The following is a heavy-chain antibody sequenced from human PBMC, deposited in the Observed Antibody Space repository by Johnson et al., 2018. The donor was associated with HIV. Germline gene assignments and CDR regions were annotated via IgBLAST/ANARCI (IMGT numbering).Heavy chain of an antibody. CDR2: IKCDGSEK. V-gene: IGHV3-52*01. J-gene: IGHJ3*02. Sequence: EQLVESGGGLVQPGGSLRLSCAASGFTFSDHYMSWVRQAPGKGLEWVADIKCDGSEKYSVDSVKGRLTISREHAKQSIYLQVNSLRAEDTAVYYCARDRRAQFGFWSNAGIAAAATDAFDIWGQGTMVTVSS. CDR3: ARDRRAQFGFWSNAGIAAAATDAFDI. D-gene: IGHD6-13*01. CDR1: GFTFSDHY.